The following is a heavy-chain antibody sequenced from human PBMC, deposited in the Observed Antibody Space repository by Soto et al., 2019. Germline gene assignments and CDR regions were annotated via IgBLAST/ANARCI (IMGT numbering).Heavy chain of an antibody. CDR2: INHSGST. V-gene: IGHV4-34*01. D-gene: IGHD2-15*01. Sequence: PSETLSLTCAVYGGSFSGYYGSWIRQPPGKGLEWIREINHSGSTNYNPSLKSRVTISVDTSKNQFSLKLSSVTAADTAVYCCARVLGGNFDYWGQGTLVTVSS. CDR3: ARVLGGNFDY. J-gene: IGHJ4*02. CDR1: GGSFSGYY.